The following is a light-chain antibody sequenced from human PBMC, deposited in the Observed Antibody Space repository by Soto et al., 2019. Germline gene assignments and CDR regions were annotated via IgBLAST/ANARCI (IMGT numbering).Light chain of an antibody. CDR2: EVS. V-gene: IGLV2-8*01. Sequence: QSALTQPPSASGSPGQSVTISCTGTSRDVGGYNYVSWYQQHPGKAPKLMIYEVSKRPSGVPDRFSGSKSGNTASLTVSGLQAEDEADYYCSSYAGSNKFVVFGGGTKVTVL. CDR1: SRDVGGYNY. J-gene: IGLJ2*01. CDR3: SSYAGSNKFVV.